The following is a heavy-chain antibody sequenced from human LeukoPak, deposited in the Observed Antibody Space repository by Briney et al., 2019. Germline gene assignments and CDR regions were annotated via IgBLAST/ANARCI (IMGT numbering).Heavy chain of an antibody. CDR1: GGSLSSGSYY. CDR2: IYTSGST. CDR3: ARESWDCSGGSCYTWI. V-gene: IGHV4-61*02. J-gene: IGHJ4*02. D-gene: IGHD2-15*01. Sequence: SQTLSLTCTVSGGSLSSGSYYWSWIRQPAGTGLEWIGRIYTSGSTNYNPSLKSRVTISVDTSKNQFSLKLSSVTAADTAVYYCARESWDCSGGSCYTWIWGQGTLVTVSS.